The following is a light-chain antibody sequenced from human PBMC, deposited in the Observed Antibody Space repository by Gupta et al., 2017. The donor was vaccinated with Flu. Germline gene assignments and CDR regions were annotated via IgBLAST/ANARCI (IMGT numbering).Light chain of an antibody. J-gene: IGLJ3*02. CDR3: SSYTSSSTLWV. V-gene: IGLV2-14*01. CDR1: SSDVGGYNY. CDR2: EVS. Sequence: ITISCTGTSSDVGGYNYVSWYQQHPGKAPKLMIYEVSNRPSGVSHRFSGSKSGNTASLTISGLQAEDEADYYCSSYTSSSTLWVFGGGTKLTVL.